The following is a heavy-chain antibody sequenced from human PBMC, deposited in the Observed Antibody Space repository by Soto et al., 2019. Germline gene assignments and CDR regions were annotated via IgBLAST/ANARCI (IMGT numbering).Heavy chain of an antibody. D-gene: IGHD3-9*01. CDR3: ARVFLGDILTGYYTSFDY. CDR1: GGSFSGYY. V-gene: IGHV4-59*01. J-gene: IGHJ4*02. Sequence: SETLSLTCAVYGGSFSGYYWSWIRQPPGKGLEWIGYIYYSGSTNYNPSLKSRVTISVDTSKNQFSLKLSSVTAADTAVYYCARVFLGDILTGYYTSFDYWGQGTLVTVSS. CDR2: IYYSGST.